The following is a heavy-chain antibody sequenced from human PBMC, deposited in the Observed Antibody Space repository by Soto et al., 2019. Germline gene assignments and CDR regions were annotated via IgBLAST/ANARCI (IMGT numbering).Heavy chain of an antibody. J-gene: IGHJ6*02. CDR3: TTGSVEGI. V-gene: IGHV3-15*07. Sequence: EVQLVESAGGLVKSGGSLRLSCVASGFSFNEAWMNWVRQAPGEGLEGVGRIKTSAGGGATDYAARAQGRFTISIDDSKNALYLHMNSLRTEDTAIYYCTTGSVEGIWGQGTTVTVSS. CDR1: GFSFNEAW. CDR2: IKTSAGGGAT. D-gene: IGHD2-15*01.